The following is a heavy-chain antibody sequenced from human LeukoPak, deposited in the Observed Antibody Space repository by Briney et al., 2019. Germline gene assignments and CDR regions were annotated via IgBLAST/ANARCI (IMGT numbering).Heavy chain of an antibody. CDR1: GFTFSSYG. Sequence: PGRSLRLSCAASGFTFSSYGMHWVRQAPGKGLEWVAVIWYDGSNKYYADSVKGRFTISRDNSKNTLYLQMNSLRAEDTAVYYCARGPEYFQHWGQGTLVTVSS. J-gene: IGHJ1*01. V-gene: IGHV3-33*01. CDR3: ARGPEYFQH. CDR2: IWYDGSNK.